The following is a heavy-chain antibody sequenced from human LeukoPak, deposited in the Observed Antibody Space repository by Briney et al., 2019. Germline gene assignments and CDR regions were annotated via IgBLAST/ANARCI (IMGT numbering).Heavy chain of an antibody. D-gene: IGHD3-10*01. CDR1: GGSISSSSYY. Sequence: SETLSLTCTVSGGSISSSSYYWGWIRQPPGKGLEWIGSIYYSGSTYYNPSLKSRVTISVDTSKNQFSLKLSSVTAADTAVYYCARDFYYGLNWFDPWGQGTLVTVSS. CDR2: IYYSGST. J-gene: IGHJ5*02. CDR3: ARDFYYGLNWFDP. V-gene: IGHV4-39*07.